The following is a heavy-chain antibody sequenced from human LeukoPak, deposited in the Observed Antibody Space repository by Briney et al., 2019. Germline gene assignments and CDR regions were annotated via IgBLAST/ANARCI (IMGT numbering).Heavy chain of an antibody. Sequence: ASVKVSCKASGYTFTSYGISWVRQAPGQGLEWMGWISAYNGNTNYAQKLQGRVTMTTDTSTSTAYMELRSLRSDDTAVYYCATEYSGSYYEFGYFDYWGQGTLVTVSS. CDR3: ATEYSGSYYEFGYFDY. CDR2: ISAYNGNT. D-gene: IGHD1-26*01. CDR1: GYTFTSYG. V-gene: IGHV1-18*01. J-gene: IGHJ4*02.